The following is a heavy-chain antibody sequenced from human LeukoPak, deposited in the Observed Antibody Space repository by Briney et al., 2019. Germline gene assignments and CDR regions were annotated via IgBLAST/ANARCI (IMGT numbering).Heavy chain of an antibody. Sequence: GGSLRLSCAASGFTFSSYWMSWVRQAPGKGLEWVANIKQDGSEKYYVDSVKGRFTISRDNAKNSLYLQMNSLRAEDTAVYYCARLGGSYYYYFDYWGQGTLVTVSS. J-gene: IGHJ4*02. D-gene: IGHD1-26*01. CDR2: IKQDGSEK. CDR3: ARLGGSYYYYFDY. CDR1: GFTFSSYW. V-gene: IGHV3-7*01.